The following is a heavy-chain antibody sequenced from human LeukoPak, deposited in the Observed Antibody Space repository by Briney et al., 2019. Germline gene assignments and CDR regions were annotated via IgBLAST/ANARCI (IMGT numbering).Heavy chain of an antibody. D-gene: IGHD4-17*01. CDR3: ARDCADDYGDYGLDY. CDR2: IYYSGST. Sequence: ASETLSLTCTVSGGSISSGDYYWSWIRQPPGKGLEWIGYIYYSGSTYYNPSLKSRVTISVDTSKNQFSLKLSSVTAADTAVCYCARDCADDYGDYGLDYWGQGTLVTVSS. J-gene: IGHJ4*02. CDR1: GGSISSGDYY. V-gene: IGHV4-30-4*01.